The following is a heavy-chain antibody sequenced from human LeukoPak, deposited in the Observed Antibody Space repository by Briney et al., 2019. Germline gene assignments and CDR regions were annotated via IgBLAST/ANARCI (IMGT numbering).Heavy chain of an antibody. Sequence: GGSLRLSGAASGFTFSSYSMDWVRRAPGKGREGGASISSSSSYIYYAGSVKGRFTISRDNAKTSLYLQMNSLRAEDTAVYYCAREYSSSWYEGYYFDYWGQGTTVTASS. J-gene: IGHJ4*03. CDR2: ISSSSSYI. V-gene: IGHV3-21*01. CDR1: GFTFSSYS. D-gene: IGHD6-13*01. CDR3: AREYSSSWYEGYYFDY.